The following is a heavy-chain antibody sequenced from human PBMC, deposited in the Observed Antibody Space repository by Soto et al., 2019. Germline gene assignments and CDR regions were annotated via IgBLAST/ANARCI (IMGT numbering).Heavy chain of an antibody. V-gene: IGHV5-10-1*01. CDR2: IDPSDSYT. CDR1: GYSFTSYW. Sequence: PGDSLKLSCKGSGYSFTSYWISWVRQMPGKGLEWMGRIDPSDSYTNYSPSFQGHVTISADKSISTAYLQWSSLKASDTAMYYCASPIAAAGMSYYYYYGMDVWGQGTTVTVSS. D-gene: IGHD6-13*01. J-gene: IGHJ6*02. CDR3: ASPIAAAGMSYYYYYGMDV.